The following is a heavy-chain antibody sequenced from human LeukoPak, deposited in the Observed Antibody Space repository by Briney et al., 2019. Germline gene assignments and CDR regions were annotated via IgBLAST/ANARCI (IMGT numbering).Heavy chain of an antibody. D-gene: IGHD3-9*01. CDR1: GGSISSSSYY. CDR2: IYYSGST. J-gene: IGHJ4*02. CDR3: ARQGGRDFDWLLYRY. V-gene: IGHV4-39*01. Sequence: SETLSLTCTVSGGSISSSSYYWGWIRQPPGKGLEWIGSIYYSGSTYYNPSLKSRVTISVDTSKNQFSLKLSSVTAADTAVYYCARQGGRDFDWLLYRYWGQATLVTVSP.